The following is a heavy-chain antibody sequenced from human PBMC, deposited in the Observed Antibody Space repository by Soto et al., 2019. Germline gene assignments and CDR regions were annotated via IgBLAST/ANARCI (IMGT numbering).Heavy chain of an antibody. Sequence: ASVKVSCKASGYTFTIYGISWVRQAPGQGLEWMGWISAYNGNTNYAQKLQGRVTMTTDTSTSTAYMELRSLRSDDTAVYYCASGEYYDFWSGYWGYYGMDVWGQGTTVTVSS. J-gene: IGHJ6*02. CDR3: ASGEYYDFWSGYWGYYGMDV. CDR2: ISAYNGNT. CDR1: GYTFTIYG. V-gene: IGHV1-18*01. D-gene: IGHD3-3*01.